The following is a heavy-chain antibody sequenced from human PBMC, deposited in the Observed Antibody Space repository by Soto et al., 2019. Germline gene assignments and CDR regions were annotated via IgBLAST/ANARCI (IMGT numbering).Heavy chain of an antibody. CDR1: GGSISSSSYY. Sequence: TSETLSLTCTVSGGSISSSSYYWVLIRQPPGKGLEWIGSIYYSGSTYYNPSLKSRVTISVDTSKNQFSLKLSSVTAADTAVYYCAGGDYYHSSGYYFYYYTMDVWGQGTTVTVSS. CDR3: AGGDYYHSSGYYFYYYTMDV. CDR2: IYYSGST. V-gene: IGHV4-39*01. D-gene: IGHD3-22*01. J-gene: IGHJ6*02.